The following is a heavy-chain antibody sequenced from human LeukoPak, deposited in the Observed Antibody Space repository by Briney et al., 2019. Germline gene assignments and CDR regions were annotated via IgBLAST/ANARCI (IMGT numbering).Heavy chain of an antibody. CDR2: ITPIFETT. CDR3: ARLGYCRSTSCQSGAFDI. D-gene: IGHD2-2*01. CDR1: GGTLFNSG. Sequence: SVKVSSKASGGTLFNSGISWVRQAPGQGGVWGGGITPIFETTNYTQKSRGRVTITTDESTTTDYMELSRLRSEDTAVYLCARLGYCRSTSCQSGAFDIWGQGAMVTVSS. V-gene: IGHV1-69*05. J-gene: IGHJ3*02.